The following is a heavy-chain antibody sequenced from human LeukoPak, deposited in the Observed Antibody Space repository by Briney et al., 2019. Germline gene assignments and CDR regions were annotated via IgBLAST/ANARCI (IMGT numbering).Heavy chain of an antibody. J-gene: IGHJ2*01. Sequence: PSETLSLTCAAYGGSFSDYYWSWIRQPPGKGLEWIGEINHSGSTNYNPSLKSRVTISVDTSNNQFSLKLSSVTAADTAVYYCARSRLGTDLWGRGILVTVSS. D-gene: IGHD6-19*01. CDR3: ARSRLGTDL. CDR2: INHSGST. CDR1: GGSFSDYY. V-gene: IGHV4-34*01.